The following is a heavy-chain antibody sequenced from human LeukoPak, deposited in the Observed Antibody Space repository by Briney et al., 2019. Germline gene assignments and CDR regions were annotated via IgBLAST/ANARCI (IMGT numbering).Heavy chain of an antibody. Sequence: ASVKVSCKASGYTFTSYGISWVRQAAGQGLEWMGWISAYNGNTNYAQKLQGRVTMTTDTSTSTAYMELRSMRSDDTAVYYCARDPRPIVVVVAATPHAFDIGGQGTMVTVSS. J-gene: IGHJ3*02. CDR2: ISAYNGNT. V-gene: IGHV1-18*01. CDR3: ARDPRPIVVVVAATPHAFDI. CDR1: GYTFTSYG. D-gene: IGHD2-15*01.